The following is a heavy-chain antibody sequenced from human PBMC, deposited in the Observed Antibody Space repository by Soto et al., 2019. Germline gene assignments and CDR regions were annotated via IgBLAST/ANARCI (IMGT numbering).Heavy chain of an antibody. J-gene: IGHJ6*02. Sequence: SETVSLTCTVSGGCFSPNYWTWIRQPPGKGLEWVGYIYYTGSTSYNPSLKSRVTISVDTSKNQFSLKLNSVTAADTAVYYCARDLWGYCGADCYPLDVWGQGTTVTVSS. D-gene: IGHD2-21*02. CDR1: GGCFSPNY. CDR2: IYYTGST. CDR3: ARDLWGYCGADCYPLDV. V-gene: IGHV4-59*01.